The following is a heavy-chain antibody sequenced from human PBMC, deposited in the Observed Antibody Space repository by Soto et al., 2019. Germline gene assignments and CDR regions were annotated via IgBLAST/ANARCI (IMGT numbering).Heavy chain of an antibody. CDR2: IDSRGRTL. D-gene: IGHD6-6*01. J-gene: IGHJ4*02. CDR3: ARQAARNYIDS. Sequence: GGSLRLSCVASGFTFSDYYMSWIRQAPGKGLEWLAFIDSRGRTLSYADSVRGRFTISRDNAENSVYLQMDSLRADDTAVYYCARQAARNYIDSWGQGKSVTVSS. V-gene: IGHV3-11*01. CDR1: GFTFSDYY.